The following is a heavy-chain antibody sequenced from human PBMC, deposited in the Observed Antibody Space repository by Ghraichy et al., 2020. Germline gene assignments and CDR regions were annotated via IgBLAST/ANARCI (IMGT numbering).Heavy chain of an antibody. Sequence: GGSLRLSCAASGFTFSSYVLSWVRQAPGKGLEWVSAISGSGDSTYYPDSVKGRFTISTDNSKNTLYLQMNSLRVDDTAVYYCAKGIAAGTSTISYYYNGMDVWGQGSTVTVSS. CDR3: AKGIAAGTSTISYYYNGMDV. D-gene: IGHD6-13*01. V-gene: IGHV3-23*01. CDR2: ISGSGDST. CDR1: GFTFSSYV. J-gene: IGHJ6*02.